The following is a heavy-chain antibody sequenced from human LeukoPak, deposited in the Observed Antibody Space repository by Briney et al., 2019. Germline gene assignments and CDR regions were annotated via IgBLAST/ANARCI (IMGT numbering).Heavy chain of an antibody. Sequence: ASVKVSCKASGYTFTGYYMHWVRQAPGQGLEWMGWINPNSGGTNYAQKFQGRVTMTRDTSISTAYMELSRLRSDDTAVYYCARDFRKGYYDSSGYYPWGQGTLVTVSS. CDR1: GYTFTGYY. CDR2: INPNSGGT. V-gene: IGHV1-2*02. J-gene: IGHJ5*02. D-gene: IGHD3-22*01. CDR3: ARDFRKGYYDSSGYYP.